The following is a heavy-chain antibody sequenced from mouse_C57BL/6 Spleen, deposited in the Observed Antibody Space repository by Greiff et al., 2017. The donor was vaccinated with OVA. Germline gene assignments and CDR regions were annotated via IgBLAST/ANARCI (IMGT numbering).Heavy chain of an antibody. V-gene: IGHV1-54*01. Sequence: QVQLQQSGAELVRPGTSVKVSCKASGYAFTNYLIEWVKQRPGQGLEWIGVINPGSGGTNYNEKFKGKATLTADKSSSTAYMQLSSLTSEDSAVYFCAREEGITTVVAGAMDYWGQGTSVTVSS. J-gene: IGHJ4*01. CDR1: GYAFTNYL. CDR3: AREEGITTVVAGAMDY. CDR2: INPGSGGT. D-gene: IGHD1-1*01.